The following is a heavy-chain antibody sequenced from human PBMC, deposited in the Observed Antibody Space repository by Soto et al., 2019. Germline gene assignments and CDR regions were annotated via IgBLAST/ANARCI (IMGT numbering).Heavy chain of an antibody. Sequence: ASVKVSCTASGYTFTSYYMHWVRQAPVQGLEWMGIINPSGGSTSYAQKFQGRVTMTRDTSTSTVYMERSSLRSEDKAVYYCARDRVNVDLYWYFDLWGRGTLVTVS. V-gene: IGHV1-46*01. CDR2: INPSGGST. CDR1: GYTFTSYY. CDR3: ARDRVNVDLYWYFDL. D-gene: IGHD3-16*01. J-gene: IGHJ2*01.